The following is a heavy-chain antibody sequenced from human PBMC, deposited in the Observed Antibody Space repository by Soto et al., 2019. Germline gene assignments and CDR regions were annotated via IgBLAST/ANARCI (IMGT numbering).Heavy chain of an antibody. Sequence: GGSLRLSCAASGFTFSSYAMHWVRQAPGKGLEWVAVISYDGSNKYYADSVKGRFTISRDNSKNTLYLQMNSLRDEDTAVYYCARDRRPVEMATMSYWGQGTLVTVSS. CDR2: ISYDGSNK. D-gene: IGHD5-12*01. V-gene: IGHV3-30-3*01. J-gene: IGHJ4*02. CDR3: ARDRRPVEMATMSY. CDR1: GFTFSSYA.